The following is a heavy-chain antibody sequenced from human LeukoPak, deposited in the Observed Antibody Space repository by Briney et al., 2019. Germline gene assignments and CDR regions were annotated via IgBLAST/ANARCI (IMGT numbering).Heavy chain of an antibody. CDR1: GFSFSNYG. V-gene: IGHV3-33*01. CDR2: IWSDGSKQ. Sequence: GGSLRLSCTASGFSFSNYGMHWVRQAPGKGQELVTVIWSDGSKQYYVDSVRGRFTISRDDSKNLVYLQMNSLRVEDTAVYYCARDIGLTGYTLDFDYWGQGTLVTVSS. CDR3: ARDIGLTGYTLDFDY. D-gene: IGHD3-9*01. J-gene: IGHJ4*02.